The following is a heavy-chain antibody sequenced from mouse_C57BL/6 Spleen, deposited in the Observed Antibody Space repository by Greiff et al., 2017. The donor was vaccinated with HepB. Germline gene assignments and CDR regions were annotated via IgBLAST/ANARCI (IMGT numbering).Heavy chain of an antibody. CDR3: SRPADYGSSDGGFAY. CDR2: IDPSDSYT. J-gene: IGHJ3*01. V-gene: IGHV1-50*01. CDR1: GYTFTSSW. Sequence: QVQLQQPGAELVKPGASVKLSCKASGYTFTSSWMQWVNQRPGQGLEWIGEIDPSDSYTNYNQKFKGKATLTLDTSSSTAYMQLSSLTSEDSAVYYCSRPADYGSSDGGFAYWGQGTLVTVSA. D-gene: IGHD1-1*01.